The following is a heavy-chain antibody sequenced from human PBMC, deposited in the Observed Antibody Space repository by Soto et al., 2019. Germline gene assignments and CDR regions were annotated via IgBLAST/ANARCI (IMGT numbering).Heavy chain of an antibody. Sequence: GGSLRLAXAASGFTVSSYWMSWVRQAPGKGLEWVANIKQDGSEKYYVDSVKGRFTISRDNAKNSLYLQMNSLRAEDTAVYYCARERIAVAGTEYYYGMDVWGQGTTVTSP. CDR1: GFTVSSYW. V-gene: IGHV3-7*03. J-gene: IGHJ6*02. CDR3: ARERIAVAGTEYYYGMDV. D-gene: IGHD6-19*01. CDR2: IKQDGSEK.